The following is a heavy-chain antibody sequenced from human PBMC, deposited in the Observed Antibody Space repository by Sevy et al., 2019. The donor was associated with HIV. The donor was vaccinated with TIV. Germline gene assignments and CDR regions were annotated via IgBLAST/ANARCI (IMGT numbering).Heavy chain of an antibody. J-gene: IGHJ4*02. D-gene: IGHD2-2*01. CDR1: GFSFTTYG. V-gene: IGHV3-30*18. CDR3: AKDWALDIVIVPSAMPAN. CDR2: ISYDGSKR. Sequence: GGSLRLSCAASGFSFTTYGMHWVRQAPGKGLEWVAVISYDGSKRYYSDSVKGRFTISRDNSKNTVYLQMNSLRAEDTAVYYCAKDWALDIVIVPSAMPANWGQGTLVTVS.